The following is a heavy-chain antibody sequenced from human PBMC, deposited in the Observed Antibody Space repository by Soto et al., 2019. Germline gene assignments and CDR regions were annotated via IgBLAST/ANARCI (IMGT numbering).Heavy chain of an antibody. J-gene: IGHJ4*02. D-gene: IGHD6-19*01. CDR3: ARLDSSGWYGPGRY. CDR1: GFTFDDYG. V-gene: IGHV3-20*04. CDR2: INWNGGST. Sequence: EVPLVESGGGVVRPGGSLRLSCAASGFTFDDYGMSWVRQAPGKGLEWVSGINWNGGSTGYADSVKGRFTISRDNAKNSLYLQMNSLRAEATALYSCARLDSSGWYGPGRYWGQGTLVTVSS.